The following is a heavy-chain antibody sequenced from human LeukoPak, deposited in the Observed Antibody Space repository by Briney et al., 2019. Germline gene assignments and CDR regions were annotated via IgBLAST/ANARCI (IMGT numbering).Heavy chain of an antibody. J-gene: IGHJ4*02. D-gene: IGHD5-12*01. V-gene: IGHV3-33*01. CDR1: GLTFSTYG. CDR2: IWSDGSKK. CDR3: ASQIVATGGY. Sequence: GGSLRLSCVASGLTFSTYGMNWVRQAPGKGLEWVAVIWSDGSKKYYADSVKGRFAISRDNSKNTLYLQMNTLRAEDTAVYYCASQIVATGGYWGQGTLVTVSS.